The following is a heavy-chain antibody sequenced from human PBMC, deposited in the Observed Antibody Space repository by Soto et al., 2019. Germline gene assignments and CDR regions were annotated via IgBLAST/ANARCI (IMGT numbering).Heavy chain of an antibody. CDR3: ARDRAAAGILDYYYYYGMDV. V-gene: IGHV7-4-1*01. CDR1: GYTFTSYA. J-gene: IGHJ6*02. CDR2: INTNTGNP. D-gene: IGHD6-13*01. Sequence: ASVKVSCKASGYTFTSYAMNWVRQAPGQGLEWMGWINTNTGNPTYAQGFTGRFVFSLDTSVSTAYLQICSLKAEDTAVYYCARDRAAAGILDYYYYYGMDVWGQGTTVTVSS.